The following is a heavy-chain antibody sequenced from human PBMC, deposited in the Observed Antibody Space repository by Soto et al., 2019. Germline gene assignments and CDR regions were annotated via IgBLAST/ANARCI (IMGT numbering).Heavy chain of an antibody. CDR2: FDPEDGET. V-gene: IGHV1-24*01. J-gene: IGHJ4*02. Sequence: GASVKVSCKVSGYALTELSMHWVRQAPGKGLEWMGGFDPEDGETIYAQKFQGRVTMTKDTSTDTAYMELSSLRSEDTAVYYCATADLYCGGDCYPDYWGQGTLVTVYS. CDR3: ATADLYCGGDCYPDY. D-gene: IGHD2-21*02. CDR1: GYALTELS.